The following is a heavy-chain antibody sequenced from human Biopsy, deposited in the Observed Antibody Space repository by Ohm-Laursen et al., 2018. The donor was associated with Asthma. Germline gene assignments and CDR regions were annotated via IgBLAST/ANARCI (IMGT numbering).Heavy chain of an antibody. V-gene: IGHV3-53*01. D-gene: IGHD6-19*01. CDR2: IYSGGTS. Sequence: SLRLSCAASGLTVSRDHMFWVRQAPGKGLEWVSVIYSGGTSHTADSVRGRFTISRDFSKNTLHLQMHSLRVEDTAVYYCARGDSNGWSHYYFDYWGQGTLVTVSS. CDR1: GLTVSRDH. CDR3: ARGDSNGWSHYYFDY. J-gene: IGHJ4*02.